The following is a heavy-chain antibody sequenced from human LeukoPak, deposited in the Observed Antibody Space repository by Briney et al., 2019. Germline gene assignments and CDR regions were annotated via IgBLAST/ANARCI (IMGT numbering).Heavy chain of an antibody. CDR2: IIPIFGTA. D-gene: IGHD5-12*01. J-gene: IGHJ5*02. CDR1: GGTFSSYA. CDR3: ARARVIGRRGYSGYDLVRNWFDP. V-gene: IGHV1-69*15. Sequence: ASVKVSCKASGGTFSSYAITWVRQAPGQGLEWMGRIIPIFGTANYAQKFQGRVTITADESTSTAYMELSSLRSEDTAVYYCARARVIGRRGYSGYDLVRNWFDPWGQGTLVTVSS.